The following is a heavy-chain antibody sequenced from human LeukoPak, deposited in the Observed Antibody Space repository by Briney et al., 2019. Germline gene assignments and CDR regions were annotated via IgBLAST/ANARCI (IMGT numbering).Heavy chain of an antibody. D-gene: IGHD3-3*01. V-gene: IGHV1-18*04. Sequence: ASVKVSCKASGYTFTGYYMHWVRQAPGQGLEWMGWISAYNGNTNYAQKLQGRVTMTTDTSTSTAYMELRSLRSDDTAVYYCARYEAFDIWGQGTMVTVSS. CDR2: ISAYNGNT. J-gene: IGHJ3*02. CDR3: ARYEAFDI. CDR1: GYTFTGYY.